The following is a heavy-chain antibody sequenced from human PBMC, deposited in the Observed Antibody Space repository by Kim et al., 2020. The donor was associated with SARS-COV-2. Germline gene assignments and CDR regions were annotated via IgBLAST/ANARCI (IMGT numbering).Heavy chain of an antibody. CDR2: INHSGST. CDR3: ARGLGRARGVLRFLNWFDP. CDR1: GGSFSGYY. D-gene: IGHD3-3*01. V-gene: IGHV4-34*01. Sequence: SETLSLTCAVYGGSFSGYYWSWIRQPPGKGLEWIGEINHSGSTNYNPSLKSRVTISVDTSKNQFSLKLSSVTAADTAVYYCARGLGRARGVLRFLNWFDP. J-gene: IGHJ5*02.